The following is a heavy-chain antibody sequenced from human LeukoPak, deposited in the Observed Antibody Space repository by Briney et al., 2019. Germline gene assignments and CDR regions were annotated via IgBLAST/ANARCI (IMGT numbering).Heavy chain of an antibody. Sequence: GASVKVSCKASGYTFTSSGISWVRQAPGQGLEWVGWISGYNGETNYVQKFQGRVTITRNTSISTAYMELSSLRSEDTAVYYCARGGDYNYFDYWGQGTLVTASS. CDR3: ARGGDYNYFDY. V-gene: IGHV1-18*01. D-gene: IGHD3-10*01. CDR2: ISGYNGET. CDR1: GYTFTSSG. J-gene: IGHJ4*02.